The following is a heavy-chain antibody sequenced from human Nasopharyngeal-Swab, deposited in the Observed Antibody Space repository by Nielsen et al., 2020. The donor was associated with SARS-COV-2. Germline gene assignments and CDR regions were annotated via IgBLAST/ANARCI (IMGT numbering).Heavy chain of an antibody. CDR3: ARGVDSSSWYFPYYYYGMDV. V-gene: IGHV3-21*01. Sequence: LSLTCAASGFTFSSYSMNWVRQAPGKGLEWVSSISSSSSYVYYADSVKGRFTISRDNAKNSLYPQMNSLRAEDTAVYYCARGVDSSSWYFPYYYYGMDVWGQGTTVTVSS. J-gene: IGHJ6*02. D-gene: IGHD6-13*01. CDR2: ISSSSSYV. CDR1: GFTFSSYS.